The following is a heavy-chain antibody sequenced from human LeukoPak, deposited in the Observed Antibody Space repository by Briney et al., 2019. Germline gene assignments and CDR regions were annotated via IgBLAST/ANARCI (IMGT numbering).Heavy chain of an antibody. V-gene: IGHV1-46*01. J-gene: IGHJ4*02. Sequence: GASVKVSCKASGYTFTNYYMHWVRQAPGQGLEWMGIINPSGGSTTYAQKFQGRVTMTRDTSTSTVYMELSSLRSEDTAVYYCAREIGPRQLHLWGSAFNYWGQGTLVTVSS. D-gene: IGHD5-24*01. CDR2: INPSGGST. CDR1: GYTFTNYY. CDR3: AREIGPRQLHLWGSAFNY.